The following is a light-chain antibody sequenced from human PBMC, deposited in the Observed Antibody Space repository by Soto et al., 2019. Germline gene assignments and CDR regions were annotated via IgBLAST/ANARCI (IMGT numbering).Light chain of an antibody. V-gene: IGKV3-15*01. CDR1: QSVSTN. Sequence: IVMTQSPATLSVSPGERATLSCRASQSVSTNLAWYQQKPGQAPRLLIYGASTRATGIPARFSGGGSGTEFTLTISSLQSEDFAIYYCQQYNNWPPWTFGQGTKVEIK. CDR3: QQYNNWPPWT. CDR2: GAS. J-gene: IGKJ1*01.